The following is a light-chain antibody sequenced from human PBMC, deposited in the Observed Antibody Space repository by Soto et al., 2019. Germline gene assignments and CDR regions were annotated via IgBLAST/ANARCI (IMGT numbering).Light chain of an antibody. V-gene: IGKV1-6*01. CDR3: LQDYYYQYT. CDR2: AAS. J-gene: IGKJ2*01. Sequence: IQIAQSPSCLSASVRHRLTITCRASQGIRNDLGWYQQKPGKAPKLLIYAASSLQSWVPSRFSGSGSGTDFTLTISSLQPEAFATYYCLQDYYYQYTCGQGTKVDIK. CDR1: QGIRND.